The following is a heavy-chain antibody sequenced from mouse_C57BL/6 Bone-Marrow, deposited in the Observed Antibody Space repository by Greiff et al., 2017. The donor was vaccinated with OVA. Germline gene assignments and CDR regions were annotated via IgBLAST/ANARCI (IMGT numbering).Heavy chain of an antibody. CDR3: ARPNGSPDYYAMDY. J-gene: IGHJ4*01. CDR2: IDPSDSYT. V-gene: IGHV1-50*01. Sequence: VQLQQPGAELVKPGASVKLSCKASGYTFTSYWMQWVKQRPGQGLEWIGEIDPSDSYTNYNQKFKGKATLTVDTSSSTAYMQLSSLTSEDSAVYYCARPNGSPDYYAMDYWGQGTSVTVSS. CDR1: GYTFTSYW. D-gene: IGHD1-1*01.